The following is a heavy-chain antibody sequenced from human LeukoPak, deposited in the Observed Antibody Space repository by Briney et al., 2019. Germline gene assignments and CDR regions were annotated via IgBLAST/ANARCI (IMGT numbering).Heavy chain of an antibody. CDR2: MQYDGSEE. D-gene: IGHD2-2*01. CDR1: GFSFSTYG. J-gene: IGHJ4*02. CDR3: AGKAAAYYFVY. Sequence: GGSLRLSCAASGFSFSTYGMHWGRQAPGKGLERVTFMQYDGSEEYYADSVKGRFTISRDNSKNTLYLQMDSLRGEDTAVYYCAGKAAAYYFVYWGQGTLVNVSS. V-gene: IGHV3-30*02.